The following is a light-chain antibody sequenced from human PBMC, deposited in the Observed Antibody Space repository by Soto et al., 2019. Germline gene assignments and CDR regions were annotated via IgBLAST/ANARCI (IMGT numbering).Light chain of an antibody. J-gene: IGKJ5*01. CDR2: DAS. CDR1: QSVSNY. V-gene: IGKV3-11*01. CDR3: QQRSNWPPST. Sequence: EIVLTQSPATLSLSPGERATLSCRASQSVSNYLAWYQQKPGQAPRLLIYDASNRATGIPPRFSGSGSGTDFTLTISSLEPEDFAVYYCQQRSNWPPSTFGQGTRLEIK.